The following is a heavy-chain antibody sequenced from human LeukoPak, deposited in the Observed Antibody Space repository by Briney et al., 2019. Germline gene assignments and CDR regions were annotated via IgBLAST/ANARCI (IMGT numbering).Heavy chain of an antibody. V-gene: IGHV3-23*01. Sequence: GGSLRLSRAASGFTFSSYAMSWVRQAPGKWLEWVSAISGSGGSTYYADSVKGRFTISRDNSKNTLYLQMNSLRAEDTAVYYCAKDLSKSVVRGVIATVPVSFDYWGQGTLVTVSS. J-gene: IGHJ4*02. CDR2: ISGSGGST. CDR3: AKDLSKSVVRGVIATVPVSFDY. CDR1: GFTFSSYA. D-gene: IGHD3-10*01.